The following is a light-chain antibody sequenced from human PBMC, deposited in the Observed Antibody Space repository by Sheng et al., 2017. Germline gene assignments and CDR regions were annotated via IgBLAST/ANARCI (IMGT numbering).Light chain of an antibody. Sequence: EIVMTQSPATPSVSPGERATLSCRASQSISSNLAWYQQKPGQAPRLLIYGTSTRATGIPARFSGSGSGTEFTLTISSQQSEDFAVYYCQQYSNWPRTFGQGTKLEI. CDR3: QQYSNWPRT. V-gene: IGKV3-15*01. CDR2: GTS. CDR1: QSISSN. J-gene: IGKJ2*01.